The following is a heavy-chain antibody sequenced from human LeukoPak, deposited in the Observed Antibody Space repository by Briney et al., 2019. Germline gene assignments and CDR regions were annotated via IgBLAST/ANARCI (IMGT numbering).Heavy chain of an antibody. V-gene: IGHV1-69*05. CDR1: GGTFSSYA. CDR3: AREVYYDSSGYRDY. CDR2: IIPIFGTA. J-gene: IGHJ4*02. D-gene: IGHD3-22*01. Sequence: SVKVSCKASGGTFSSYAISWVRQAPGQGLEWMGGIIPIFGTANYAQKFQGRVTITTDESTSTAYMELSSLRSDDTAVYYCAREVYYDSSGYRDYWGQGTLVTVSS.